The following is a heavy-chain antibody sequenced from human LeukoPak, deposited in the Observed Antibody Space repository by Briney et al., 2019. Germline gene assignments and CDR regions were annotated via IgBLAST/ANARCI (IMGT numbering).Heavy chain of an antibody. Sequence: GGSLRLSCAASGFTVSSNYMSWVRQAPGKGLEWVSVIYSSGSTYYADSVKGRFTISRDISKNTFYLQMNRLRAEDTAVYYCARDRDCSSGRCYEYVYWGQGALVTVSS. CDR3: ARDRDCSSGRCYEYVY. J-gene: IGHJ4*02. D-gene: IGHD2-15*01. CDR2: IYSSGST. CDR1: GFTVSSNY. V-gene: IGHV3-66*01.